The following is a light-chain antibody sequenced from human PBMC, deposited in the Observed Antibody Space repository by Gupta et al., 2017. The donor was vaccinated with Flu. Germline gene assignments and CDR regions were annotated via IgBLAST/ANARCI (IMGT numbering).Light chain of an antibody. CDR2: DAS. CDR3: QQRSNWPPAVT. Sequence: EILLTQSPATLSLYPGERATLSCRASQSVSSYLAWYQQKPGQAPRLLIYDASNRATGIPARFSGSGSGTDFTLTISSLEPEDFAVYYCQQRSNWPPAVTFGGGTKVEIK. CDR1: QSVSSY. V-gene: IGKV3-11*01. J-gene: IGKJ4*01.